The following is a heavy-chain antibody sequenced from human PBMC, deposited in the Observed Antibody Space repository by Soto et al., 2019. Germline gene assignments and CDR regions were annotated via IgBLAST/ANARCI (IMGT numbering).Heavy chain of an antibody. CDR2: ISAYNSNT. CDR3: TRAAYDILTGHYNGGAFEI. CDR1: GYMFTKYG. J-gene: IGHJ3*02. Sequence: ASVKVSCKASGYMFTKYGITWVRQAPGQGLEWMGWISAYNSNTNLAHNFQGRVIMTTDTSTTTAYLELRSLSSDDTAIYYCTRAAYDILTGHYNGGAFEIWG. D-gene: IGHD3-9*01. V-gene: IGHV1-18*04.